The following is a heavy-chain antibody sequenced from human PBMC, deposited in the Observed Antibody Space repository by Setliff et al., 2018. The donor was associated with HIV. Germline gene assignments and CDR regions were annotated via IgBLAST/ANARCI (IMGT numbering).Heavy chain of an antibody. CDR3: ARGSCSGCYLSDY. D-gene: IGHD6-19*01. CDR1: GYTFTDYS. CDR2: SYPSDGRT. J-gene: IGHJ4*02. V-gene: IGHV1-46*01. Sequence: GASVKVSCKVSGYTFTDYSIHWLRQAPGQGLEWMGISYPSDGRTQYAQKFQGRVTMTRDTPTSTAYMELSSLRSEDTAVYYCARGSCSGCYLSDYWGLGTLVTVSS.